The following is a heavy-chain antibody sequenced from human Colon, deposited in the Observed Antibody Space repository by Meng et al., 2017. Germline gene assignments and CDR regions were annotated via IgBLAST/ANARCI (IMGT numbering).Heavy chain of an antibody. J-gene: IGHJ5*02. CDR3: ASLSPPVTEKWIDP. CDR1: GFSLSDYW. D-gene: IGHD4-17*01. CDR2: ISGDGGSV. Sequence: GGSLRLSCAASGFSLSDYWMNWVRQVPGKGLEWVSRISGDGGSVSYADSVRGRFTIPRDISKNTLYLQMNDLRADDTAVYYCASLSPPVTEKWIDPWGQGTLVTVSS. V-gene: IGHV3-74*01.